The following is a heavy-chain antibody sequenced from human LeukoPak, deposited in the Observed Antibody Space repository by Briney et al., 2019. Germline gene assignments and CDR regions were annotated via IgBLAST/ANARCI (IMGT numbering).Heavy chain of an antibody. CDR2: IIPIFGTA. CDR1: GGTFSSYA. V-gene: IGHV1-69*01. CDR3: AREGSPIVVVPAAMGDGWFDP. J-gene: IGHJ5*02. D-gene: IGHD2-2*01. Sequence: EASVKVSCKASGGTFSSYAISWVRQAPGPGLEWMGGIIPIFGTANYAQKFQGRVTITADESTSTAYMELSSLRSEDTAVYYCAREGSPIVVVPAAMGDGWFDPWGQGTLVTVSS.